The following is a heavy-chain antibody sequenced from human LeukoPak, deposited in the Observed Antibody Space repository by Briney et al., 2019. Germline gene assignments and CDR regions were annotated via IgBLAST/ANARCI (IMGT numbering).Heavy chain of an antibody. CDR1: GFTFSSYG. CDR2: ISYDGSNK. V-gene: IGHV3-30*18. CDR3: AKDRPVGGPIDYYYGMDV. D-gene: IGHD3-10*01. Sequence: PGGSLRLSCAASGFTFSSYGMHWVRQAPGKGLEWVAVISYDGSNKYYADSVKGRFTISRDNSKNTLYLQMNSLRAEDTAVYYCAKDRPVGGPIDYYYGMDVWGQGTTVTVSS. J-gene: IGHJ6*02.